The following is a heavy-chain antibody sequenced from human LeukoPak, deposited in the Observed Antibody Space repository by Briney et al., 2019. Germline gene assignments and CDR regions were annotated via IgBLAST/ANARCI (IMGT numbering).Heavy chain of an antibody. CDR3: ARGRVQQWLVLGWFDP. D-gene: IGHD6-19*01. J-gene: IGHJ5*02. Sequence: SETLSLTCPVSGASLSVSGRNWGWVRQPPGKGLEWIGEINHSGSTNYNPSLKSRVTISVDTSKNQFSLKLSSVTAADTAVYYCARGRVQQWLVLGWFDPWGQGTLVTVSS. CDR2: INHSGST. CDR1: GASLSVSGRN. V-gene: IGHV4-34*01.